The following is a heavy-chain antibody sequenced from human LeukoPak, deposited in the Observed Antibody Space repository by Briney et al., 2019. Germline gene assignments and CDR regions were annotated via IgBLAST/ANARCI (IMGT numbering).Heavy chain of an antibody. CDR3: ARRWAGGFDY. CDR2: IIPNSGGT. Sequence: ASVKVSCKASGYTFTVYYIHWLRQAPGQGLEWMGWIIPNSGGTKYAQKFQDRVTMTRDTSISTAYMELSSLTYDDTAVYYCARRWAGGFDYWGQGTLVTVSS. CDR1: GYTFTVYY. D-gene: IGHD1-26*01. J-gene: IGHJ4*02. V-gene: IGHV1-2*02.